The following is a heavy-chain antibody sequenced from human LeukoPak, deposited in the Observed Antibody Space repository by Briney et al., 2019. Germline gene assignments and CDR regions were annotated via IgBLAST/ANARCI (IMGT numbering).Heavy chain of an antibody. CDR1: GYPFTGYY. Sequence: ASVKVSCKASGYPFTGYYMYWMRQAPGQGLEWMGWINPNSGDTNYAQKLQGRVTMTRDTSISTAYMELSRLISDDTAVYYCARGVAGIDYWGQGTLVSVSS. J-gene: IGHJ4*02. CDR3: ARGVAGIDY. V-gene: IGHV1-2*02. D-gene: IGHD6-19*01. CDR2: INPNSGDT.